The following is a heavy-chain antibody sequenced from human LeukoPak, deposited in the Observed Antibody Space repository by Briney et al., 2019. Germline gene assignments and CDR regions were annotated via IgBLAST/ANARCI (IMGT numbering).Heavy chain of an antibody. J-gene: IGHJ4*02. Sequence: SETLSLTCAVYGGSFSGYYWSWIRQPPGKGLEWIGEINHSGSTNYNPSLKSRVTISVDTSKNRFSLKLSSVTAADTAVYYCARDRLWFGELFDDYFDYWGQGTLVTVSS. CDR1: GGSFSGYY. V-gene: IGHV4-34*01. CDR2: INHSGST. CDR3: ARDRLWFGELFDDYFDY. D-gene: IGHD3-10*01.